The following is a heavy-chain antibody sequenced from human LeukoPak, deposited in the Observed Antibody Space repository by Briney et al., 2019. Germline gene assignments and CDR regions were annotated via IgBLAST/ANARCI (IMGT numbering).Heavy chain of an antibody. Sequence: GGSLRLSCAASGFTFSSYAMHWVRQAPGKGLEWVAVISYDGSNKYYADSVKGRFTISRDNSKNTLYLQMNSLRAEDTAVYYCARLNYHDSSAYYWGIDYWGQGTLVTVSS. CDR2: ISYDGSNK. CDR3: ARLNYHDSSAYYWGIDY. V-gene: IGHV3-30*04. CDR1: GFTFSSYA. D-gene: IGHD3-22*01. J-gene: IGHJ4*02.